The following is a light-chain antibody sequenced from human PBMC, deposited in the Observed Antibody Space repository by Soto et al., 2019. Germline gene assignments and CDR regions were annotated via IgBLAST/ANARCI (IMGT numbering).Light chain of an antibody. V-gene: IGKV3-15*01. CDR2: GAS. Sequence: EIVMTQSPATLSVSPGERATLSCRASQSVSSNLAWYQQKPGQAPRLLIYGASTRATGIPVRFRGSGSGIEFTLTISGLQSEDFAVYYCQQYNNWPGTFGQGTKVEIK. J-gene: IGKJ1*01. CDR3: QQYNNWPGT. CDR1: QSVSSN.